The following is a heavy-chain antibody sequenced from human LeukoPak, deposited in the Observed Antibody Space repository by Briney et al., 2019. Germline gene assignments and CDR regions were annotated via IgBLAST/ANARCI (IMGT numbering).Heavy chain of an antibody. CDR2: IYYSGST. CDR1: GGSISSGGYY. Sequence: SETLSLTCTVSGGSISSGGYYWSWIRQHPGKGLEWIGYIYYSGSTYYNPSLKSRVTISVDTSKNQFSLKLSSVTAADTAVYYCAREPAFDWLPRGGGNWFDPWGQGTLVTVSS. J-gene: IGHJ5*02. D-gene: IGHD3-9*01. CDR3: AREPAFDWLPRGGGNWFDP. V-gene: IGHV4-31*03.